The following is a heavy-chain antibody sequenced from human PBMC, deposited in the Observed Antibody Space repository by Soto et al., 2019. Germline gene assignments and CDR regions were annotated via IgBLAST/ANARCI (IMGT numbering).Heavy chain of an antibody. V-gene: IGHV4-59*01. J-gene: IGHJ5*02. CDR3: ARVYSSGWLLNWFDP. CDR2: IYYSGST. CDR1: GGSISSYY. D-gene: IGHD6-19*01. Sequence: PSETLSLTCTVSGGSISSYYWSWIRQPPGKGLEWIGYIYYSGSTNYNPSLKSRVTISVDTSKNQFSLKLSSVTAADTAVYYCARVYSSGWLLNWFDPWGQGTLVTVSS.